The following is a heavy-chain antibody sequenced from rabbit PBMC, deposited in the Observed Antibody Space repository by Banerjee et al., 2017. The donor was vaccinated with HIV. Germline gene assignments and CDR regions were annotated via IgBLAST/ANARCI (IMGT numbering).Heavy chain of an antibody. CDR3: VRDQAGDADYGPYYLNL. V-gene: IGHV1S45*01. J-gene: IGHJ4*01. D-gene: IGHD2-1*01. Sequence: QEQLVESGGGLVKPGGSLTLTCKASGFSFSDRDVMCWVRQAPGKGLEWIACINAVTGKAVYASWAKGRFTFSKTSSTTVTLQMTSLTAADTATYFCVRDQAGDADYGPYYLNLWGPGTLVTVS. CDR1: GFSFSDRDV. CDR2: INAVTGKA.